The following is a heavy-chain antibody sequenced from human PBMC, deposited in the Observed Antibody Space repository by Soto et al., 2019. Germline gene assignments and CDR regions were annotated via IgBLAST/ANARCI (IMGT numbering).Heavy chain of an antibody. CDR3: AREGWPLLQTGMDV. V-gene: IGHV3-7*01. CDR1: GLTLSSYW. J-gene: IGHJ6*02. Sequence: GGSLRLSCVASGLTLSSYWMSWVRQAPGKGLEWVANIKQDGSAKYYVDSVKGRFTISRDNSEKSLYLQMHSLGDEVTAVYYCAREGWPLLQTGMDVWGQGTTVTVSS. CDR2: IKQDGSAK. D-gene: IGHD2-15*01.